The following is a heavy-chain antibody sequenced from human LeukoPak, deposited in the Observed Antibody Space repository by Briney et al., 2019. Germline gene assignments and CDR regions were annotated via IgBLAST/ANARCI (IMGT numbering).Heavy chain of an antibody. CDR1: SGSISSSSYY. Sequence: SETLSLTCTVSSGSISSSSYYWAWIRQPPGKGLECIGSIYYSGSTSYNPSLKSRVTISVDTSKNQFSLKLSSVTAADTAVYYCASLRERSYYARGFDDWGQGTLVTVSS. V-gene: IGHV4-39*01. CDR3: ASLRERSYYARGFDD. CDR2: IYYSGST. D-gene: IGHD3-3*01. J-gene: IGHJ4*02.